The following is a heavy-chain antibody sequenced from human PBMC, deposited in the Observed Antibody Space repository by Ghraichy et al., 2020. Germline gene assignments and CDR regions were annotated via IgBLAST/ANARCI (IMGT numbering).Heavy chain of an antibody. Sequence: GGSLRLSCAASGFTFSSYWMHWVRQAPGKGLVWVSRINSDGSSTSYADSVKGRFTISRDNAKNTLYLQMNSLRAEDTAVYYCAREGVGAAILPYYYYYGMDVWGQGTTVTVSS. CDR2: INSDGSST. D-gene: IGHD2-2*02. CDR3: AREGVGAAILPYYYYYGMDV. J-gene: IGHJ6*02. V-gene: IGHV3-74*01. CDR1: GFTFSSYW.